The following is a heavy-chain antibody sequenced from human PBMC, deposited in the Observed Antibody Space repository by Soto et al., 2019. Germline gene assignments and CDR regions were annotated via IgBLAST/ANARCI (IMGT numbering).Heavy chain of an antibody. CDR2: ISAYNGNT. CDR1: GYTFTSYG. J-gene: IGHJ5*02. V-gene: IGHV1-18*04. D-gene: IGHD6-13*01. Sequence: ASVKVSCKASGYTFTSYGISWVRQAPGQGLEWMGWISAYNGNTNYAQKLQGRVTMTTDTSTSTAYMELRSLRSDDTAVYYCARDHRGLGSSSLYSSWNKWFDPWGQRTLVTVSS. CDR3: ARDHRGLGSSSLYSSWNKWFDP.